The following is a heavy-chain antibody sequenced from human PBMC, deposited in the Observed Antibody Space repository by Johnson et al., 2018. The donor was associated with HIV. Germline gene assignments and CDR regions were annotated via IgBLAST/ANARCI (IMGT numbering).Heavy chain of an antibody. CDR1: GFTFSDYY. Sequence: QEQLVESGGGVVQPGGSLRLSCAASGFTFSDYYMNCIRQAPGKGLEWVSYISSSGSTIYYADSVKGGFTIARDNAKNSLYLQMNSLRAEDPAVYYCARSIVGAIVDAFDMWGQATMVTVSS. CDR3: ARSIVGAIVDAFDM. D-gene: IGHD1-26*01. CDR2: ISSSGSTI. V-gene: IGHV3-11*04. J-gene: IGHJ3*02.